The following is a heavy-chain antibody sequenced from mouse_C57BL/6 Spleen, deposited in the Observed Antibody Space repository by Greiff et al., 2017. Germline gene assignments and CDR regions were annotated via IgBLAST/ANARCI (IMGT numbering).Heavy chain of an antibody. Sequence: EVKLVESGPGLVKPSQSLSLTCSVTGYSITSGYYWNWIRQFPGNKLEWMGYISYDGSNNYNPSLKNRISITRDTSKNQFFLKLNSVTTEDTATYYCARETLDGYDDYWGQGTTLTVSS. V-gene: IGHV3-6*01. CDR2: ISYDGSN. J-gene: IGHJ2*01. CDR3: ARETLDGYDDY. D-gene: IGHD2-2*01. CDR1: GYSITSGYY.